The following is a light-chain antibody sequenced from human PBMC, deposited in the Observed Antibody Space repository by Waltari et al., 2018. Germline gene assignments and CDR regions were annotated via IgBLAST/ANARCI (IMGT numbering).Light chain of an antibody. Sequence: EIVLTQSPATLSLSPGDRATLSCRASQSVSSYLGWYQQKPGQAPRLLTYDGFNRATGIPARFSGSGSGTDFTLTISSLEPEDFAVSSCQQRRSWPLTFGGGTKVEIK. CDR3: QQRRSWPLT. CDR1: QSVSSY. CDR2: DGF. V-gene: IGKV3-11*01. J-gene: IGKJ4*01.